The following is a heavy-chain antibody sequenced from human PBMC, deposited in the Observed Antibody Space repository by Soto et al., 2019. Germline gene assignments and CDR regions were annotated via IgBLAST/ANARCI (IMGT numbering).Heavy chain of an antibody. J-gene: IGHJ6*03. CDR1: GFTFSSYA. D-gene: IGHD3-10*01. V-gene: IGHV3-23*01. CDR2: ISGSGGST. Sequence: GGSVRLSCAASGFTFSSYAMNWVRQAPGKGQEWDSAISGSGGSTYYADSVKGRFTISRDDSKNTLYLQMNSLRAEDTAVYYCAKVKLWFLELLSHYYYFMDFWGKGTTVTVSS. CDR3: AKVKLWFLELLSHYYYFMDF.